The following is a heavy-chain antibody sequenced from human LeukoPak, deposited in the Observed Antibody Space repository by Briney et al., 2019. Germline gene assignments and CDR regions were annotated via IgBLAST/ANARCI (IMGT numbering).Heavy chain of an antibody. CDR2: MNPNSGNT. Sequence: ASVKVSCKASGYTFTSYDINWVRQATGQGLEWMGWMNPNSGNTGYAQKFQGRVTMTRNTSISTAYMELSSLRAEDTAVYYCAKAIGGSGSYSRYRIKDAFDIWGQGTMVTVSS. V-gene: IGHV1-8*01. CDR3: AKAIGGSGSYSRYRIKDAFDI. CDR1: GYTFTSYD. D-gene: IGHD3-10*01. J-gene: IGHJ3*02.